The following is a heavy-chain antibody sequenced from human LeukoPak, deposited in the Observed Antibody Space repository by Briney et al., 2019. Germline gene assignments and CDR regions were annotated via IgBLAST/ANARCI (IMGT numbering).Heavy chain of an antibody. D-gene: IGHD3/OR15-3a*01. CDR2: IYHSGST. V-gene: IGHV4-30-2*03. CDR1: GGSISSGGYS. CDR3: ARRPRTYFDF. Sequence: SETLSLTSAVSGGSISSGGYSWSWIRQPPGKGLEWIGYIYHSGSTYYNPSLKSRVTISIDTSRNQFSLKLSSVTAADTAVYYCARRPRTYFDFWGQGILVTVSS. J-gene: IGHJ4*02.